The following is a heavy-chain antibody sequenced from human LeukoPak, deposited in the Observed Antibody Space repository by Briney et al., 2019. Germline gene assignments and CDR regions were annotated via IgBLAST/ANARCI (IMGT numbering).Heavy chain of an antibody. V-gene: IGHV3-53*01. J-gene: IGHJ6*02. CDR2: IYSGGST. CDR1: EFTVSSNY. Sequence: GGPLRLSCAASEFTVSSNYMSWVRQAPGKGLEWVSVIYSGGSTHYADSVRGRFTISRDNAKNSLYLQMNSLRADDTAVYYCARGHYGMDVWGQGTTVTVSS. CDR3: ARGHYGMDV.